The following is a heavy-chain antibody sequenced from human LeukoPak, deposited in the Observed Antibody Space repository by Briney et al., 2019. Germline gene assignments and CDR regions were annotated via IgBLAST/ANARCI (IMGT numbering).Heavy chain of an antibody. CDR3: AREGGSCTSNSCSDYFDY. V-gene: IGHV3-23*01. J-gene: IGHJ4*02. CDR2: ISGGGGST. D-gene: IGHD6-13*01. Sequence: GGSLRLSYAGSGFTFARHALTWVRQAPGMGLEWVSTISGGGGSTHYADSVKGRFTISRDNSKDTVFLQMNNLRAEDTAIYYCAREGGSCTSNSCSDYFDYWGQGTLVTVSP. CDR1: GFTFARHA.